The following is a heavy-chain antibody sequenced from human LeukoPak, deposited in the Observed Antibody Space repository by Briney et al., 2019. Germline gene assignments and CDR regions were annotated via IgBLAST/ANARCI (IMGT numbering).Heavy chain of an antibody. CDR1: GYTFTSYA. D-gene: IGHD1-26*01. CDR3: AREFEWELGWFDP. Sequence: ASVKVSCKASGYTFTSYAMHWVRQAPGQRLEWMGWINAGNGNTKYSQKFQGRVTITRDTSASTAYMELSSLRSEDTAVYYCAREFEWELGWFDPWGQGTLVTVSS. CDR2: INAGNGNT. V-gene: IGHV1-3*01. J-gene: IGHJ5*02.